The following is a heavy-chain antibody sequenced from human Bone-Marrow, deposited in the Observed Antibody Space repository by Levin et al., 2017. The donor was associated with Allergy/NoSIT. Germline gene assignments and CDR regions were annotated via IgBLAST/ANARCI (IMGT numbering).Heavy chain of an antibody. Sequence: SCAASGFTFSSYTMNWVRQAPGKGLEWVSSITYNGDNTHYADSAKGRFTISRDNAKNSLFLQMNSLRAEDTAVYYCARALPLQVWLLYYGMDVWGHGTTVTVSS. CDR3: ARALPLQVWLLYYGMDV. V-gene: IGHV3-21*01. CDR2: ITYNGDNT. D-gene: IGHD5-24*01. J-gene: IGHJ6*02. CDR1: GFTFSSYT.